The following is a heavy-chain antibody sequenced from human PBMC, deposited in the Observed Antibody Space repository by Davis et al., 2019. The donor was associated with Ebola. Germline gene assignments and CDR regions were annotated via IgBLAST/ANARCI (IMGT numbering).Heavy chain of an antibody. CDR3: ARDLTFRGQLGQGDY. V-gene: IGHV3-30-3*01. J-gene: IGHJ4*02. D-gene: IGHD3-16*01. Sequence: GESLKISCAASGFTFSSYTLHWVRHAPGKELEWVAVISYDGSNQYYADSVKGRFTISRDNSKTTLYLQMNSLRIEDTSVYYCARDLTFRGQLGQGDYRGQGTPVTVSS. CDR2: ISYDGSNQ. CDR1: GFTFSSYT.